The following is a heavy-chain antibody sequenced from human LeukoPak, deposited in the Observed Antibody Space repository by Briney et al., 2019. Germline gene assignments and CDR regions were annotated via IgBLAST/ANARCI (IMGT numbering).Heavy chain of an antibody. CDR2: ISSSSSTI. J-gene: IGHJ5*02. V-gene: IGHV3-48*01. CDR3: ARVTTVTTIYNWFDP. CDR1: GLTFSSYS. D-gene: IGHD4-11*01. Sequence: GGSLRLSCAASGLTFSSYSMNWVRQAPGKGLEWVSYISSSSSTIYYADSVKGRFTISRDNAKNSLYLQMNSLRAEDTAVYYCARVTTVTTIYNWFDPWGQGTLVTVSS.